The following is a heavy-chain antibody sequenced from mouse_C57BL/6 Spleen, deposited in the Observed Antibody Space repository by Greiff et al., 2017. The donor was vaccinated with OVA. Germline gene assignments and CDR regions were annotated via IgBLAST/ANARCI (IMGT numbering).Heavy chain of an antibody. CDR1: GYAFSSYW. J-gene: IGHJ2*01. Sequence: QVQLQQSGAELVKPGASVKISCKASGYAFSSYWMNWVKQRPGKGLEWIGQIYPGDGDTNYNGKFKGKATLTADKSSSTAYMQISSLTSEDSAVYFCARSPYGNYGNFDYWGQGTTLTVSS. D-gene: IGHD2-1*01. V-gene: IGHV1-80*01. CDR2: IYPGDGDT. CDR3: ARSPYGNYGNFDY.